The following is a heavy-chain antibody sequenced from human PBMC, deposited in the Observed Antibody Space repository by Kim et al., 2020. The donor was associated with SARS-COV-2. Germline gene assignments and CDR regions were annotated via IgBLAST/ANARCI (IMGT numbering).Heavy chain of an antibody. Sequence: SETLSLTCAVYGGSFSGYYWSWIRQPPGKGLEWIGEINHSGSTNYNPSLKSRVTISVDTSKNQFSLKLSSVTAADTAVYYCARNFDYWGQGTLVTVSS. CDR2: INHSGST. J-gene: IGHJ4*02. CDR3: ARNFDY. V-gene: IGHV4-34*01. CDR1: GGSFSGYY.